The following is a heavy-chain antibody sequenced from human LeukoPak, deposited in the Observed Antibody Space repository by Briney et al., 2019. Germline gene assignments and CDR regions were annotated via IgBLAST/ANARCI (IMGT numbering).Heavy chain of an antibody. V-gene: IGHV4-59*01. CDR1: GGSISSYY. D-gene: IGHD3-9*01. CDR3: ARATGSGPDFDWLLYLPAYFDY. Sequence: SETLSLTCIVSGGSISSYYWSWIRQPPGKGLEWIGYIYYSGSTNYNPSLKSRVTISVDTSKNQFSLKLSSVTAADTAVYYCARATGSGPDFDWLLYLPAYFDYWGQGTLVTVSS. CDR2: IYYSGST. J-gene: IGHJ4*02.